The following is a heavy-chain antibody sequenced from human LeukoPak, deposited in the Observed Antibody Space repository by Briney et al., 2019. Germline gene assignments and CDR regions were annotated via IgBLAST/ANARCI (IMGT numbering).Heavy chain of an antibody. J-gene: IGHJ4*02. CDR1: GYTFTSYG. V-gene: IGHV1-18*01. Sequence: ASVKVSCKASGYTFTSYGISWVRQAPGQGLEWMGWISAYNGNTNYAQKLQGRVTMTTDTSTSTAYMELRSLRSDDTAVYYCARVSYYGSGSYLVDYWGQGTLVTVSS. CDR2: ISAYNGNT. D-gene: IGHD3-10*01. CDR3: ARVSYYGSGSYLVDY.